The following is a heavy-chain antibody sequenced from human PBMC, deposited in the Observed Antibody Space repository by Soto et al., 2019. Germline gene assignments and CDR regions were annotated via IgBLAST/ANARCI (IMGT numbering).Heavy chain of an antibody. Sequence: SETLCLTCAVYGGSFIGYYWSWIRQPPGKGLEWIGEINHSGSTNYNPSLKSRVTISVDTSKNQFSLKLSSVTAADTAVYYCARGMDASKTGYCGLGTLVTVAS. V-gene: IGHV4-34*01. CDR3: ARGMDASKTGY. CDR2: INHSGST. CDR1: GGSFIGYY. D-gene: IGHD2-2*03. J-gene: IGHJ4*02.